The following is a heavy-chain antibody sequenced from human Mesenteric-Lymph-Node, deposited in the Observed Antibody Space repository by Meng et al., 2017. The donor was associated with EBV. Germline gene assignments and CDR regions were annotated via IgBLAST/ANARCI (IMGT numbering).Heavy chain of an antibody. CDR2: IYHSGST. V-gene: IGHV4-4*02. CDR3: ARLIVGSLSTFDY. Sequence: VRPQDAGQALVNSSGPLPLTSTVSGDSISSSNLWSWVRQPPGKGLEGIGEIYHSGSTSYNPSLKSRVTISVDTAKNQFSLKMSSVTAADTAVYYCARLIVGSLSTFDYWGQGALVTVSS. J-gene: IGHJ4*02. D-gene: IGHD1-26*01. CDR1: GDSISSSNL.